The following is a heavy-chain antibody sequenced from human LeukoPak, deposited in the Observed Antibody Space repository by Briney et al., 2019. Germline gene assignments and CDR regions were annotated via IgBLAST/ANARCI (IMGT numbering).Heavy chain of an antibody. CDR1: GGSFSGYY. V-gene: IGHV4-34*01. CDR3: ASTHYDSSGYFITYYFDY. Sequence: PSETLSLTCAVYGGSFSGYYWSWIRQPPGKGLEWIGEINHSGSTNYNPSLKSRVTISVDTSKNQFSLKLSSVTAADTAVYYCASTHYDSSGYFITYYFDYWGQGTLVTVSS. CDR2: INHSGST. D-gene: IGHD3-22*01. J-gene: IGHJ4*02.